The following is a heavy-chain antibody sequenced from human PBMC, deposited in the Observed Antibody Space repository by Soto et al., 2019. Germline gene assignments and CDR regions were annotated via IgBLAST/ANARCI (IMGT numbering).Heavy chain of an antibody. CDR3: ARDTGNDGSLDY. J-gene: IGHJ4*02. CDR1: GFTFSSYA. V-gene: IGHV3-30-3*01. D-gene: IGHD1-1*01. Sequence: GGSLRLSCAASGFTFSSYAMHWVRQAPGKGLEWVAVISYDGSNKYYADSVKGRFTISRDNSKNTLYLQMNSLRAEDTAVYYCARDTGNDGSLDYWGQGTLVTVSS. CDR2: ISYDGSNK.